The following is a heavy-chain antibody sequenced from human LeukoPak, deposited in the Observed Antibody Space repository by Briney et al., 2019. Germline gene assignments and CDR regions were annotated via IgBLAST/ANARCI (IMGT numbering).Heavy chain of an antibody. V-gene: IGHV4-38-2*01. Sequence: SETLSLTCAVSGYSISNTYYWGWIRQPPGKGLEWIGGMYHSGTTYYNPSLKSRVTISVDTSKNQFSLKLSSVTAADTAVYCCARGFLGPNKNGMDVWGQGTTVTVSS. J-gene: IGHJ6*02. CDR3: ARGFLGPNKNGMDV. D-gene: IGHD2-8*01. CDR1: GYSISNTYY. CDR2: MYHSGTT.